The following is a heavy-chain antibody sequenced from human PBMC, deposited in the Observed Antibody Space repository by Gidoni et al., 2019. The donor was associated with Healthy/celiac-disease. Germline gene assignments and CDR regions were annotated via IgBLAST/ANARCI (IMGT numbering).Heavy chain of an antibody. V-gene: IGHV3-33*01. J-gene: IGHJ3*02. CDR1: GFTFSRYG. CDR3: ARDSGITMIVVVIDAFDI. CDR2: IWYDGSNK. D-gene: IGHD3-22*01. Sequence: VQLVESGGGVVQPGRSLRLSCAASGFTFSRYGMHWVRQAPGKGLEWVAVIWYDGSNKYYADSVKGRFTISRDNSKNTLYLQMNSLRAEDTAVYYCARDSGITMIVVVIDAFDIWGQGTMVTVSS.